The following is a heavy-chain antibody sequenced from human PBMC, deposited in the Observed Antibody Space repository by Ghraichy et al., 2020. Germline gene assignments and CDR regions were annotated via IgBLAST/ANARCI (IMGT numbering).Heavy chain of an antibody. CDR1: GFTFSSYA. Sequence: GGSLRLSCAASGFTFSSYAMHWVRQAPGKGLEWVAVISYDGSNKYYADSVKGRFTISRDNSKNTLYLQMNSLRAEDTAVYYCARGETGTTYYDILTGYYGEDFDYWGQGTLVTVSS. V-gene: IGHV3-30-3*01. CDR2: ISYDGSNK. CDR3: ARGETGTTYYDILTGYYGEDFDY. J-gene: IGHJ4*02. D-gene: IGHD3-9*01.